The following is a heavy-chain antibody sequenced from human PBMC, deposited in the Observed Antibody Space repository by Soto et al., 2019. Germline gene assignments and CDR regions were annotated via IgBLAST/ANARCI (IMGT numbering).Heavy chain of an antibody. CDR3: ARGPDIVVVPAADGAVAGIDGY. Sequence: QVQLVQSGAEVKKPGASVKVSCKASGYTFTGYYMHWVRQAPGQGLEWMGWINPNSGGTNYAQKFQGRVTMTRDTSISKAYRQLSRLRSDATAVYYCARGPDIVVVPAADGAVAGIDGYWGQGTLVTVSA. D-gene: IGHD2-2*01. V-gene: IGHV1-2*02. CDR1: GYTFTGYY. CDR2: INPNSGGT. J-gene: IGHJ4*02.